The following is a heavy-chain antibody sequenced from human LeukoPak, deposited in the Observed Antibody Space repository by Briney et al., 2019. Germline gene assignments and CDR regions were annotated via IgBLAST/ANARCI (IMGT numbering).Heavy chain of an antibody. CDR3: ARGGSRGYSGTYFDY. V-gene: IGHV3-21*01. Sequence: PSETLSLTCAVYGGSFSGYYCSWIRQPPGKGLEWVSSISSSSSYIYYADSVKGRFTISRDNAKNSLYLQMNSLRAEDTAVYYCARGGSRGYSGTYFDYWGQGTLVTVSS. D-gene: IGHD3-22*01. CDR1: GGSFSGYY. J-gene: IGHJ4*02. CDR2: ISSSSSYI.